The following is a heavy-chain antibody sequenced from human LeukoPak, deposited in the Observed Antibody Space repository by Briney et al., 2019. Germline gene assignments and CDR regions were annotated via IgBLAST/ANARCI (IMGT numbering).Heavy chain of an antibody. J-gene: IGHJ4*02. CDR3: ARDIAAPFDF. CDR1: GYTFTSYD. V-gene: IGHV1-8*01. D-gene: IGHD6-13*01. CDR2: MNPNSGNT. Sequence: ASVKVSCKASGYTFTSYDINWVRQATGQGLEWMGWMNPNSGNTSYAQKFQGRVTMTRNTSISTAYMELSSLRSEDTAVYYCARDIAAPFDFWGQGTLVTVSS.